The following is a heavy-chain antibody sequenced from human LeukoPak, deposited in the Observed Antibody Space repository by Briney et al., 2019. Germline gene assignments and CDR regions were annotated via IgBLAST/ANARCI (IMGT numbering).Heavy chain of an antibody. D-gene: IGHD5-18*01. CDR2: ISGSGGST. Sequence: GGSLRLSCAASGFTFSGYAMSWVRQAPGKGLEWVSAISGSGGSTYYADSVKGRFTISRDNSKNTLYLQMNSLRAEDTAVYYCAKFHTAMVQGLFDYWGQGTLVTVSS. J-gene: IGHJ4*02. V-gene: IGHV3-23*01. CDR1: GFTFSGYA. CDR3: AKFHTAMVQGLFDY.